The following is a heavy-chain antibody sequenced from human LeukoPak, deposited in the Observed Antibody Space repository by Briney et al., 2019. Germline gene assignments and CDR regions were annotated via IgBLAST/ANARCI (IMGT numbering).Heavy chain of an antibody. CDR3: VVGGSPGY. V-gene: IGHV3-74*01. CDR2: ISTDGYTT. CDR1: GLAFSAYK. J-gene: IGHJ4*02. D-gene: IGHD2-15*01. Sequence: GGSLRLSCAASGLAFSAYKMHWVRQAPRKGLVWVSRISTDGYTTDYADFVQGRFTASRDNTKNTWSLEMNSLRAEDTAVYYCVVGGSPGYWGQRTLVTVSS.